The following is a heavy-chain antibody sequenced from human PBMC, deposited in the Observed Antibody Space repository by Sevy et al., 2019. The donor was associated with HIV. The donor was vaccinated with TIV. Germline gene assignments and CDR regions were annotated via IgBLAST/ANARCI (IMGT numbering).Heavy chain of an antibody. Sequence: GGSLRLSCAASGFTFSSYAMHWVRQAPGKGLEWVAVISYDGSNKYYADSVKGRFTISRDNSKNTLYLQMNSLRAEDKAVYYCARAGIVVVPAARGYSYGYDYYYYGMDVWGQGTTVTVSS. D-gene: IGHD2-2*01. V-gene: IGHV3-30*04. CDR2: ISYDGSNK. CDR1: GFTFSSYA. CDR3: ARAGIVVVPAARGYSYGYDYYYYGMDV. J-gene: IGHJ6*02.